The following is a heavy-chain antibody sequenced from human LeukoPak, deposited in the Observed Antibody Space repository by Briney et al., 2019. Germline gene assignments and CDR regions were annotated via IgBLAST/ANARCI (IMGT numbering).Heavy chain of an antibody. Sequence: PSETLSLTCTVAGDSITTSGYHWAWIRQPPGEGLEWVANIYYSANAFHTFYNPSLRTRVTMSADADTSRNQLSLHLRSVTAADTAIYYCARAPTVTNHYYSWFDPWGQGTLVTVSS. D-gene: IGHD4-17*01. CDR3: ARAPTVTNHYYSWFDP. CDR1: GDSITTSGYH. V-gene: IGHV4-39*01. CDR2: IYYSANAFHT. J-gene: IGHJ5*02.